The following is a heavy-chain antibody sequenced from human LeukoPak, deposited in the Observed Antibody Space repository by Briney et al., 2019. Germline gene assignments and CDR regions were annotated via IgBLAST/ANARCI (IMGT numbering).Heavy chain of an antibody. V-gene: IGHV3-33*06. CDR2: IWFDGTKK. J-gene: IGHJ4*02. CDR1: GFTFSSYG. D-gene: IGHD3-22*01. CDR3: AKVRQYYDRSGYTLDN. Sequence: PGRSLRLSCAACGFTFSSYGMHWVRQPPGKGLEWVAFIWFDGTKKYYAASVKGRFTISRDNSKKTLYLQMNSLRAEDTAVYYCAKVRQYYDRSGYTLDNWGQGTLVTVSS.